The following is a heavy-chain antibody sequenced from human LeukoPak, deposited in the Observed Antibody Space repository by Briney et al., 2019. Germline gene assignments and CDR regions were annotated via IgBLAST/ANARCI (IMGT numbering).Heavy chain of an antibody. V-gene: IGHV4-4*07. Sequence: SETLSLTRTVSGGSISSYYWSWIRQPAGKGLEWIGRIYTSGSTNYNPSLKSRVTMSVDTSKNQFSLKLSSVTAADTAVYYCTRDSVRSSSWYSGEDNWFDPWGQGTLVTVSS. CDR3: TRDSVRSSSWYSGEDNWFDP. D-gene: IGHD6-13*01. J-gene: IGHJ5*02. CDR2: IYTSGST. CDR1: GGSISSYY.